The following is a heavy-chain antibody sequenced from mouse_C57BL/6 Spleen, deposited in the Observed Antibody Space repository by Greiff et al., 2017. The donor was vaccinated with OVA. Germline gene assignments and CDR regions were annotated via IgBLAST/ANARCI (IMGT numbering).Heavy chain of an antibody. Sequence: QVQLKQPGAELVKPGASVKVSCKASGYTFTSYWMHWVKQRPGQGLEWIGRIHPSDSDTNYNQKFKGKATLTVDKSSSTAYMQLSSLTSEDSAVYYCATTAYYYGSSTYAMDYWGQGTSVTVSS. D-gene: IGHD1-1*01. J-gene: IGHJ4*01. CDR1: GYTFTSYW. CDR2: IHPSDSDT. V-gene: IGHV1-74*01. CDR3: ATTAYYYGSSTYAMDY.